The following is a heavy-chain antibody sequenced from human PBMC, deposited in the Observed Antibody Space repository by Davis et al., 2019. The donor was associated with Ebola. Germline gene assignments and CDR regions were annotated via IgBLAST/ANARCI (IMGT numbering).Heavy chain of an antibody. V-gene: IGHV3-74*01. Sequence: GESLKISCAASGFTFSNSWMSWVRQGPGEGLVWVSHINRDGTTTNYADSVKGRFTISRDNAKNTLYLQMNSLRAEDTAVYYCMSLSGGSRGQGTLVTVSS. CDR2: INRDGTTT. CDR3: MSLSGGS. J-gene: IGHJ4*02. D-gene: IGHD3-16*01. CDR1: GFTFSNSW.